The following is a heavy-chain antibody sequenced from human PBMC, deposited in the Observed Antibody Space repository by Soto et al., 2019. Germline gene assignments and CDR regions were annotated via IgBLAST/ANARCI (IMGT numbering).Heavy chain of an antibody. D-gene: IGHD3-22*01. Sequence: QVQLVQSGAEVKKPGASVKVSCKASGYTFTSYGISWVRQAPGQGLEWMGWISAYNGNTNYAQKLQGRVTMTTDTSTSTAYIELRSLRSDATAVYYCARGDYYDSRAPLDDPWGQGTLVTVSS. CDR2: ISAYNGNT. CDR3: ARGDYYDSRAPLDDP. J-gene: IGHJ5*02. V-gene: IGHV1-18*01. CDR1: GYTFTSYG.